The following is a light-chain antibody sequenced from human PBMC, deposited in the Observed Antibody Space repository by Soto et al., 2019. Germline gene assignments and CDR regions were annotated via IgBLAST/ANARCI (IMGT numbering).Light chain of an antibody. CDR1: SSDVGLYDY. V-gene: IGLV2-14*01. Sequence: QSVLTKPASVCGSPGQSITISCTGTSSDVGLYDYVSWYQQHPGKAPQLMIYAVSNRPSGVSNRFSASKSGNTASLFISGLQAEDEADYYCSSYTSDSSYVFGSGTKVTVL. J-gene: IGLJ1*01. CDR3: SSYTSDSSYV. CDR2: AVS.